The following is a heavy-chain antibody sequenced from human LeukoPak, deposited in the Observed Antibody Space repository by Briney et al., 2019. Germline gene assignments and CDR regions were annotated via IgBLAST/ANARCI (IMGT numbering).Heavy chain of an antibody. Sequence: PSETLSLTCAVYGGSFSGYYWSWIRQPPGKGLEWIGEINHSGSTNYNPSLKSRVTISVDTSKNQFSLKLSSATAADTAVYYCARVVAARRRFDYWGQGTLVTVSS. J-gene: IGHJ4*02. CDR1: GGSFSGYY. V-gene: IGHV4-34*01. D-gene: IGHD6-6*01. CDR2: INHSGST. CDR3: ARVVAARRRFDY.